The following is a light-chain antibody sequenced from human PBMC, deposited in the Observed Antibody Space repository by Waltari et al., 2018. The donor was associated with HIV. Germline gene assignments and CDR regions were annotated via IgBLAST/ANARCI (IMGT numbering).Light chain of an antibody. CDR3: TSYTNSSTLGV. CDR2: DVS. J-gene: IGLJ2*01. CDR1: TSDVGVYKY. Sequence: QSALTQPASLSGSPGQSITISCTGTTSDVGVYKYVSWYQQYPGKVPKLMIYDVSNRPAGISNRFSGSKSGNTASLTISGLQAEDEADYYCTSYTNSSTLGVFGGGTKLTVL. V-gene: IGLV2-14*03.